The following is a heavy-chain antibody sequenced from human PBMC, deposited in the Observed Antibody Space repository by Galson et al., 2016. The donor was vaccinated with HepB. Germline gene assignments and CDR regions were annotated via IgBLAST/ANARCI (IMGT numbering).Heavy chain of an antibody. Sequence: SLRLSCAASGLSFSSYGMHWVRQAPGKGLEWVAGIWYDGSNKYYADSVKGRFTISRDNSKNTLYLQMNSLRAEDTAVYYCARQGAGAVAPFDSWGQGALVTVSS. J-gene: IGHJ4*02. D-gene: IGHD3-10*01. CDR2: IWYDGSNK. CDR3: ARQGAGAVAPFDS. V-gene: IGHV3-33*01. CDR1: GLSFSSYG.